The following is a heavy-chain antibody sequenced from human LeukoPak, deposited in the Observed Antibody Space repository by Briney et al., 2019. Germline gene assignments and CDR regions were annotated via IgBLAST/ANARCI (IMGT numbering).Heavy chain of an antibody. Sequence: SETLSLTCTVSGGSISSYYWTWIRQPPGKGLEWIGFIYYSGSTNYNPSLKSRVTISIDTSRNQFSLKLSYVTAADTAVYYCAGGGYDILTGSRPGFDPWGQGTLVTVSS. V-gene: IGHV4-59*01. CDR2: IYYSGST. CDR1: GGSISSYY. D-gene: IGHD3-9*01. CDR3: AGGGYDILTGSRPGFDP. J-gene: IGHJ5*02.